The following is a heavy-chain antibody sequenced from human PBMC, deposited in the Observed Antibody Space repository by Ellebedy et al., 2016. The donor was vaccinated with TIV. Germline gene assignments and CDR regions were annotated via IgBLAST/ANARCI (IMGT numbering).Heavy chain of an antibody. CDR2: INNNCGNT. CDR3: VKDRGDIIRDFDY. CDR1: GFTFSHYA. Sequence: GGSLRLSCSASGFTFSHYAMHWVRQAPGKGLEYVSAINNNCGNTYYADSVKGRFTISRDSSKNTLYLQMSSLRPEDTAMYYCVKDRGDIIRDFDYWGQGTLVTVSS. J-gene: IGHJ4*02. V-gene: IGHV3-64D*06. D-gene: IGHD2-21*02.